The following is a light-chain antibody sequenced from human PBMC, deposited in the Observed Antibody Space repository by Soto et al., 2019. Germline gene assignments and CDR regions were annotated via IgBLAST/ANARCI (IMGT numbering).Light chain of an antibody. CDR2: AAS. J-gene: IGKJ1*01. Sequence: DIQTTQSPSSLSASVGDRVTITCRASQSISSYLNWYQQKPGKAPKLLIYAASSLQSGVPSRFSGSGSGTDVTLTISSLQPEDVATYYCQQSYSTPWTFGQGTKVEIK. CDR3: QQSYSTPWT. CDR1: QSISSY. V-gene: IGKV1-39*01.